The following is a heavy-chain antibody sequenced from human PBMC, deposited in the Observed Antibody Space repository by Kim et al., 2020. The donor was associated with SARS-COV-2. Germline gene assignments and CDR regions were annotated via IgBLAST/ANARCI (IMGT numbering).Heavy chain of an antibody. J-gene: IGHJ4*02. CDR1: GFPFSISC. CDR3: ARDQSWTFDY. V-gene: IGHV3-74*01. D-gene: IGHD1-1*01. Sequence: GGSLLLSFSASGFPFSISCLHLCGPSPWPGLWVVSRINGDGRRPAYAASLNGRFTISRDNAKNTLYLQMDSLRVEDTAVYYCARDQSWTFDYWGQGALVT. CDR2: INGDGRRP.